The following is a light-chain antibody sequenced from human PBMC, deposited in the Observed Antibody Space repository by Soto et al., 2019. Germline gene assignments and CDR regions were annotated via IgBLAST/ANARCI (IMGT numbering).Light chain of an antibody. J-gene: IGKJ5*01. CDR2: DVS. Sequence: EIVLTQSPATLSLSPGERATLSCRASRSIGNSLVWYQQRPGQAPTLLIYDVSNRAAGIPARFSGSGSGTEFTVTISSLEPEDFAVYYCHQRFSWPITFGQGTRLELK. V-gene: IGKV3-11*01. CDR3: HQRFSWPIT. CDR1: RSIGNS.